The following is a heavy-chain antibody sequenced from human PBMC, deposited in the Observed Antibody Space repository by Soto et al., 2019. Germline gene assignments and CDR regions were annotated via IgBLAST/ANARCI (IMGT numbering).Heavy chain of an antibody. CDR1: GDSINSDKYY. D-gene: IGHD3-9*01. Sequence: PSETLSLTCSVSGDSINSDKYYWGWIRQPPGKGLEWIGSIYYRGSTYYKTSLQTRVTISLDKSKSQFSLRLNSVTAADSAVYFCARLEGLATISYYFDFWGQGAQVTVSS. CDR2: IYYRGST. J-gene: IGHJ4*02. CDR3: ARLEGLATISYYFDF. V-gene: IGHV4-39*01.